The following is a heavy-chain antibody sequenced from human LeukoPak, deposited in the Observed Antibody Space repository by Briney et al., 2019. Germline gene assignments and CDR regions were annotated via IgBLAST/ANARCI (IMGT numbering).Heavy chain of an antibody. D-gene: IGHD4-11*01. CDR2: IIPIFGTA. V-gene: IGHV1-69*01. CDR3: ARGRDSNLHNYYYYGMDV. Sequence: GSSVKVSCKASGGTFSSYAISWVRQAPGQGLEWMGGIIPIFGTANYAQKFQGRVTITADESTSTAYMELSSLRSEDTAVYYCARGRDSNLHNYYYYGMDVWGQGTTVTVSS. CDR1: GGTFSSYA. J-gene: IGHJ6*02.